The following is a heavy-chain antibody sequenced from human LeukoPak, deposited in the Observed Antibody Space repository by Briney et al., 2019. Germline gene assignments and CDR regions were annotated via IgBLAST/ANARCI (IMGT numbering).Heavy chain of an antibody. CDR2: IYYSGST. V-gene: IGHV4-38-2*01. J-gene: IGHJ4*02. CDR1: GFTFSSYD. D-gene: IGHD5-18*01. Sequence: PGGSLRLSCAASGFTFSSYDMTWVRQAPGRGLEWIGSIYYSGSTYYNPSLKSRVTISVDTSKNQFSLKLSSVTAADTAVYYCARWDTAMVLFDYWGQGTLVTVSS. CDR3: ARWDTAMVLFDY.